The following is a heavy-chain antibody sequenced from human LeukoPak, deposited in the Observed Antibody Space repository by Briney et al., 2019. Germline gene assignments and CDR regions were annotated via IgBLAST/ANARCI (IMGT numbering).Heavy chain of an antibody. J-gene: IGHJ3*02. CDR3: ARSGYSSGAFDI. CDR1: GYTFTSYD. Sequence: ASVKVSCKASGYTFTSYDINWVRQATGQGLEWMGWMNPNRGNTGYAQKFQGRVTMTRNTSISTAYMELSSLRSEDTAVYYCARSGYSSGAFDIWGQGTMVTVSS. CDR2: MNPNRGNT. D-gene: IGHD6-19*01. V-gene: IGHV1-8*02.